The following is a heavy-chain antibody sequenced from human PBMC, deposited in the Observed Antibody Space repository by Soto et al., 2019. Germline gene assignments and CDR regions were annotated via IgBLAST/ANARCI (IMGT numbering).Heavy chain of an antibody. CDR3: ASRGRDGYPTWSVDAFDI. CDR2: ISPNFGKA. CDR1: GYTFTSYG. D-gene: IGHD5-12*01. J-gene: IGHJ3*02. Sequence: GASVKVSCKASGYTFTSYGISWVRQAPGQGLEWMGGISPNFGKANYAQKFQGRVTITTDESTSTAYMELSSLRSDDTAVYYCASRGRDGYPTWSVDAFDIWGKETMLTVPS. V-gene: IGHV1-69*05.